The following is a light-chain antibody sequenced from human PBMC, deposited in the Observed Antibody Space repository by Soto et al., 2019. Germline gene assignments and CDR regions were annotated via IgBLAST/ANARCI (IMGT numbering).Light chain of an antibody. CDR1: QPISDY. CDR2: TAS. Sequence: IQLTQSPSSLSASVGDRVTITCRTSQPISDYLNWYQQKPGKAPSLLIYTASNLQTGVPSRFSGSGSGTHFTLTISSLQPEDFATYYCQQSYKTPRTFGQGTKVDIK. CDR3: QQSYKTPRT. V-gene: IGKV1-39*01. J-gene: IGKJ1*01.